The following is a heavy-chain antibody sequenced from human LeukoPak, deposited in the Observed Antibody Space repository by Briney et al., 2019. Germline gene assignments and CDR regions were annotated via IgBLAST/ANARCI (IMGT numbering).Heavy chain of an antibody. Sequence: GGSLRLSCAASGFTFSTFAMIWVRQPPGKGLDGVASIFPSGGEIHYADSVRGRFTISRDNPKSTLSLQMNSLRAEDTAIYYCATYGQVLLPFESWGQGTLVTVSS. J-gene: IGHJ4*02. V-gene: IGHV3-23*01. CDR2: IFPSGGEI. D-gene: IGHD2-8*02. CDR3: ATYGQVLLPFES. CDR1: GFTFSTFA.